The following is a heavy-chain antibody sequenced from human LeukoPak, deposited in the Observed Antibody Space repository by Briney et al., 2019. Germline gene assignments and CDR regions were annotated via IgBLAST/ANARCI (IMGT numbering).Heavy chain of an antibody. CDR2: ISYDGSNK. D-gene: IGHD1-26*01. Sequence: PGGSLRLSCAASGFTFSSYGMHWVRQAPGKGLEWVAVISYDGSNKYYADSVKGRFTISRDNSKNTLYLQMNSLRAEDTAVYYCAKGRRGVGANWFDPWGQGTLVTVSS. J-gene: IGHJ5*02. CDR3: AKGRRGVGANWFDP. V-gene: IGHV3-30*18. CDR1: GFTFSSYG.